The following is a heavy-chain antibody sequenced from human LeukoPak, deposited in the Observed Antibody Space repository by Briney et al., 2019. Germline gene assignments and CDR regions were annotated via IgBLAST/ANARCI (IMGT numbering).Heavy chain of an antibody. D-gene: IGHD6-6*01. CDR2: ISAYNGNT. Sequence: PLASVKVSCKASGYTFTSYGISWVRQAPGQGLEWMGWISAYNGNTNYAQKLQGRVTMTTDTSTSTAYMELRSLRSDDTAVYYCARDPTFIAARPGGGMDVWGQGTTVTVSS. V-gene: IGHV1-18*01. CDR3: ARDPTFIAARPGGGMDV. J-gene: IGHJ6*02. CDR1: GYTFTSYG.